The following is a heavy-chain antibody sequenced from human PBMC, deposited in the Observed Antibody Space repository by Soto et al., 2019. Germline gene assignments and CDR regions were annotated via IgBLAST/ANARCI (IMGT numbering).Heavy chain of an antibody. CDR2: ISGSGGST. CDR3: AKVLKRVDGSRRSGVSFFAY. V-gene: IGHV3-23*01. CDR1: GFTFSSYA. D-gene: IGHD3-3*01. J-gene: IGHJ4*02. Sequence: GGSLRLSCAASGFTFSSYAMSWVRQAPGKGLEWVSAISGSGGSTYYADSVKGRFTISRDNSKNTLYLQMNSLRAEDTAVYYCAKVLKRVDGSRRSGVSFFAYGGKGTLVPVSS.